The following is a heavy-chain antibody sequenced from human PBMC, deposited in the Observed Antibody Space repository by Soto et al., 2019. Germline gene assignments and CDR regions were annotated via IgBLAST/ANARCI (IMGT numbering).Heavy chain of an antibody. Sequence: QVQLVQSGAEVKKPGSSVKVSCKASGGTFSSYAISWVRQAPGQGLEWMGGIIPIFGTANYAQKFQGRVTITADKYTSTADMELSSLRSEDTAVYYCARVIAEVYYYYGMDVWGQGTTVTVSS. CDR2: IIPIFGTA. J-gene: IGHJ6*02. D-gene: IGHD6-13*01. V-gene: IGHV1-69*06. CDR1: GGTFSSYA. CDR3: ARVIAEVYYYYGMDV.